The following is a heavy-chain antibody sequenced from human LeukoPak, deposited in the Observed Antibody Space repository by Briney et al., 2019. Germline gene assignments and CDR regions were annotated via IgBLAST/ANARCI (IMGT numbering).Heavy chain of an antibody. V-gene: IGHV3-23*01. CDR2: ISGSGGST. CDR3: ARDGGGSLDY. D-gene: IGHD2-15*01. J-gene: IGHJ4*02. CDR1: GFTFSSYA. Sequence: PGGSLRLSCAASGFTFSSYAMSWVRQAPGKGLEWVSAISGSGGSTYYADSVKGRFTISRDNAKNSLYLQMNSLRAEDTAVYYCARDGGGSLDYWGQGTLVTVSS.